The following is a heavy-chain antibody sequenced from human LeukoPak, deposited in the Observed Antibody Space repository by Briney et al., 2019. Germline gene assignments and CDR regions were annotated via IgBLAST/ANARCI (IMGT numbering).Heavy chain of an antibody. V-gene: IGHV3-30*18. J-gene: IGHJ4*02. CDR1: GFTFSSYW. D-gene: IGHD3-10*01. CDR3: AKTYYYGSGRAFDY. Sequence: GGSLRLSCAASGFTFSSYWMSWVRQAPGKGLEWVAVISYDGSNKYYADSVKGRFTISRDNSKNTLYLQMNSLRAEDTAVYYCAKTYYYGSGRAFDYWGQGTLVTVSS. CDR2: ISYDGSNK.